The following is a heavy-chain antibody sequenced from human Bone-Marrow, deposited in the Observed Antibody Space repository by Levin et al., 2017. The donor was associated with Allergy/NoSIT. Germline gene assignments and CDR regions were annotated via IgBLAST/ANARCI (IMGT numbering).Heavy chain of an antibody. CDR2: IKEDESEK. J-gene: IGHJ1*01. CDR3: ATYIPAPGRCYQH. D-gene: IGHD3-10*01. Sequence: GGSLRLSCTGSGFTFSSYWMGWIRQAPGKGLEWVANIKEDESEKHYVASVRGRFTISRDNAKNSAWLQMNSLRDEDTAVYYCATYIPAPGRCYQHWGQGALVTVSS. CDR1: GFTFSSYW. V-gene: IGHV3-7*01.